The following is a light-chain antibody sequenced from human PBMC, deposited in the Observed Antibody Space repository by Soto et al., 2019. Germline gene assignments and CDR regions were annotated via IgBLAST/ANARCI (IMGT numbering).Light chain of an antibody. CDR1: SSNIGSSY. CDR2: GNN. Sequence: QSALTQPPSASGTPGQMVTISCSGSSSNIGSSYVYWYQQLPGTAPKVFIYGNNQRPSGVPDRFSASKSGASASLAISGLRSEDEADYYCAAWDDSLSGVVFGGGTKVTVL. V-gene: IGLV1-47*01. CDR3: AAWDDSLSGVV. J-gene: IGLJ2*01.